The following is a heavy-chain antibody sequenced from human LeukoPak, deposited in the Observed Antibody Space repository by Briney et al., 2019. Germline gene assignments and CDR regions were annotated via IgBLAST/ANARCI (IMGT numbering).Heavy chain of an antibody. CDR3: AREVQIWKQSMYRYYMDV. D-gene: IGHD3-3*01. Sequence: PSETLSLTCTVSGGSINTYYWSWIRQPAGKGLEWVGRIFATGSTNYNPSLKGRVTISEDKAKNQFSLQLTSVTAADTAVYYCAREVQIWKQSMYRYYMDVWGKGTTVIVSS. J-gene: IGHJ6*03. CDR1: GGSINTYY. CDR2: IFATGST. V-gene: IGHV4-4*07.